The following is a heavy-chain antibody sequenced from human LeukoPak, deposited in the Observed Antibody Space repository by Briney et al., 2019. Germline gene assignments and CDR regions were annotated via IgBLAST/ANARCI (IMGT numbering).Heavy chain of an antibody. D-gene: IGHD4-17*01. CDR2: IYYSGST. CDR1: GGSISSGDYY. J-gene: IGHJ4*02. V-gene: IGHV4-30-4*01. Sequence: SETLSLTCTVSGGSISSGDYYWSWIRQPPGKGLEWIGYIYYSGSTYYNPSLKSRVTISVDRSKNQFSLKLSSVTAADTAVYYCARVSCGRLRLCYFDYWGQGTLVTVSS. CDR3: ARVSCGRLRLCYFDY.